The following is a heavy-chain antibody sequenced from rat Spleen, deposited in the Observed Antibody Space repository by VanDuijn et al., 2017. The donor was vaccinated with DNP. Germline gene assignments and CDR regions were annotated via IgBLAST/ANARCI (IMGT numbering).Heavy chain of an antibody. CDR1: GYSITSNY. Sequence: EVQLQESGPGLVKPSQSLSLTCSVTGYSITSNYWGWIRKFPGNKMEWMGVMWSGGTTAYNSALKSRLSISRDTSKSQVFLKMNSLQTEDTAIYYCTRDGSPYYSSYMDVMDAWGRGASVTVSS. J-gene: IGHJ4*01. D-gene: IGHD1-2*01. CDR3: TRDGSPYYSSYMDVMDA. CDR2: MWSGGTT. V-gene: IGHV2S63*01.